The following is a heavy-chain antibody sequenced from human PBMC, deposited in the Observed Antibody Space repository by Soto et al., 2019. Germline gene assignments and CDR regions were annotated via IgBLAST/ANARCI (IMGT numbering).Heavy chain of an antibody. CDR2: IFPADSDT. Sequence: GESLKISCQCSGYNFSNKWLGWVRQMPGKGLEWMGVIFPADSDTTYSPAFQGQVTISVDKSINTAFLQWSSLKASDTAVDFCARRDRSGVFDFFDVWGEGTMVTVS. CDR3: ARRDRSGVFDFFDV. V-gene: IGHV5-51*01. CDR1: GYNFSNKW. D-gene: IGHD3-3*01. J-gene: IGHJ3*01.